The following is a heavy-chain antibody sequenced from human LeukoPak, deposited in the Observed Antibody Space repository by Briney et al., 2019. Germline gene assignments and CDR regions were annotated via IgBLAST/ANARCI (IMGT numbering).Heavy chain of an antibody. Sequence: SETLSLTCTVSGDSISSYYWSWIRQPAGKGIEWIGRFYIGGITNYNPSLKSRVTMSVDTSKNQFSLRLTSMTAADTAVYYCARVKTGGSSTSFDPWGQGTLVTVSS. CDR2: FYIGGIT. V-gene: IGHV4-4*07. D-gene: IGHD2-15*01. J-gene: IGHJ5*02. CDR3: ARVKTGGSSTSFDP. CDR1: GDSISSYY.